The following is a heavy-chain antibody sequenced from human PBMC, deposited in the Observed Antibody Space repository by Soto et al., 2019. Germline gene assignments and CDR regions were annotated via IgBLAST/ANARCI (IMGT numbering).Heavy chain of an antibody. CDR3: ARGSEQQDYYYYYMDV. CDR2: INSDGSST. V-gene: IGHV3-74*01. D-gene: IGHD6-13*01. J-gene: IGHJ6*03. CDR1: GFTFSSYW. Sequence: GVSLRLSCAASGFTFSSYWMHWVRQAPGKGLVWVSRINSDGSSTSYADSVKGRFTISRDNAKNTLYLQMNSLRAEDTAVYYCARGSEQQDYYYYYMDVWGKGTTVTVSS.